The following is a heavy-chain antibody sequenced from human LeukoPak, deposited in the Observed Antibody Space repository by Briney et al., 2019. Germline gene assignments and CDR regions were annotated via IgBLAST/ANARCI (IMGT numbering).Heavy chain of an antibody. D-gene: IGHD1-26*01. J-gene: IGHJ4*02. CDR2: TYYSGST. V-gene: IGHV4-39*01. Sequence: SETLSLTCTVSGGSISRGSYYWGWIRQPPGKGLEWIGSTYYSGSTYYNPSLKSRITTPVDMSKNRFSLKLTSATAADTAVYYCARGSGSYDFDYWGQGTLVTVSS. CDR1: GGSISRGSYY. CDR3: ARGSGSYDFDY.